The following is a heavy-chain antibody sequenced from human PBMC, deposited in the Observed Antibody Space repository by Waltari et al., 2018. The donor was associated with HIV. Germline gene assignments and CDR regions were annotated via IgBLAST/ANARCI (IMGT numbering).Heavy chain of an antibody. D-gene: IGHD1-26*01. V-gene: IGHV3-30-3*02. CDR1: GFNFLSYV. J-gene: IGHJ4*02. Sequence: VQLLASGGGVVQPGRTLRLSCAFSGFNFLSYVMHWVRQAPGKGLEWVAVISKDGNRKFYADSVKGRFTISRDNSWNTLSLQMNSLRAEDTATYYCAKSDDGAWHYFIARGQGTLVTVSS. CDR3: AKSDDGAWHYFIA. CDR2: ISKDGNRK.